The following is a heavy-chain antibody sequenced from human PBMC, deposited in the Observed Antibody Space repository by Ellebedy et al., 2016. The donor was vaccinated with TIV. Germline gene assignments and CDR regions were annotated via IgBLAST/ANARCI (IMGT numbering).Heavy chain of an antibody. Sequence: GGSLRLSCAASGFTFADYAMHWVRQAPGKGLEWVSGISWNSGTTDYADFVKGRFTISRDNAKNSLYLQMNRLRADDTAVYYCARDLRITARDYYLDYWGQGTLVTVSS. CDR3: ARDLRITARDYYLDY. D-gene: IGHD6-6*01. CDR1: GFTFADYA. CDR2: ISWNSGTT. J-gene: IGHJ4*02. V-gene: IGHV3-9*01.